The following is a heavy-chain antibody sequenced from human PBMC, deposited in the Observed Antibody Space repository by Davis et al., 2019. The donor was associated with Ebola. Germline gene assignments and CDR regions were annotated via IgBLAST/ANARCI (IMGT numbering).Heavy chain of an antibody. CDR1: GYTFTSYG. V-gene: IGHV1-18*01. Sequence: ASVKVSCKASGYTFTSYGISWVRQAPGQGLEWMGWISAYNGNTNYAQKLQGRVTMTTDTSTSTAYLELRSLRSDDTAVYYCARGITMVQMYNWFDPWGQGTLVTVSS. J-gene: IGHJ5*02. CDR3: ARGITMVQMYNWFDP. CDR2: ISAYNGNT. D-gene: IGHD3-10*01.